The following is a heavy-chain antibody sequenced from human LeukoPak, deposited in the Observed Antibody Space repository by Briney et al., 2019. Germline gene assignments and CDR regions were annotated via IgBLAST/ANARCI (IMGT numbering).Heavy chain of an antibody. J-gene: IGHJ4*02. V-gene: IGHV4-39*07. CDR2: IHYSGST. CDR3: ARSYGVSGFDY. D-gene: IGHD3-10*01. CDR1: GGSISSSSYY. Sequence: SETLSLTCTVSGGSISSSSYYWGWIRQPPGKGLEWIGSIHYSGSTYYNPSLKSRVTISVDTSKNQFSLKLSSVTAADTAVYYCARSYGVSGFDYWGQGTLVTVSS.